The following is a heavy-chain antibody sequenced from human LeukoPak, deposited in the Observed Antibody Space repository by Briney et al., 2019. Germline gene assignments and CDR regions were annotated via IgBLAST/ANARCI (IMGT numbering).Heavy chain of an antibody. V-gene: IGHV4-4*07. CDR1: GGSISSYY. CDR2: IYTSGST. CDR3: ARGSYDSSGRAFDI. D-gene: IGHD3-22*01. J-gene: IGHJ3*02. Sequence: SETLSLTCTVSGGSISSYYWSWIRQPAGKGLEWIGRIYTSGSTNYNPSLKSRVTMSVDTSKNQFSLKLSSVTAADTAVYYCARGSYDSSGRAFDIWGQGTMVTVSS.